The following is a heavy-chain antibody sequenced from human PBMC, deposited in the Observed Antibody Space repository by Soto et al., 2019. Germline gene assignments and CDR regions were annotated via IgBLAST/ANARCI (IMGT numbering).Heavy chain of an antibody. CDR3: TATTKTSYVDY. CDR2: INAGSGKT. CDR1: GYTFTTYG. Sequence: QVQLVQSGAVEKKPGASVKVSCKTSGYTFTTYGMHWVRQAPGQRPEWLGWINAGSGKTKYSQRFQGRVSITRDTSASTVYVDLSSLRAEDTAVYYCTATTKTSYVDYWGQGTLVIVSS. J-gene: IGHJ4*02. V-gene: IGHV1-3*05. D-gene: IGHD4-17*01.